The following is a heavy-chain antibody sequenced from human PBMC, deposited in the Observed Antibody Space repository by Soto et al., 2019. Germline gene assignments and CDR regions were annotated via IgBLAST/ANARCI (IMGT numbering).Heavy chain of an antibody. CDR3: ASLPPRLRRYGDYPQNDY. CDR1: GGSFSGYY. CDR2: INHSGST. J-gene: IGHJ4*02. Sequence: KSSETLSLTCAVYGGSFSGYYRSWIRQPPGKGLEWIGEINHSGSTNYNPSLKSRVTISVDTSKNQFSLKLSSVTAADTAVYYCASLPPRLRRYGDYPQNDYWGQGTLVTSPQ. D-gene: IGHD4-17*01. V-gene: IGHV4-34*01.